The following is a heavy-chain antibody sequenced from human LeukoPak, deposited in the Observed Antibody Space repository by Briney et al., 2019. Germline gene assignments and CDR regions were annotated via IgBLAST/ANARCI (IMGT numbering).Heavy chain of an antibody. CDR3: AKDSSMVRGDYDYFDY. CDR2: ISDSGGST. V-gene: IGHV3-23*01. J-gene: IGHJ4*02. D-gene: IGHD3-10*01. CDR1: GFTFSDYV. Sequence: GGSLSLSCAASGFTFSDYVMGWVRQAPGKGLEWVSGISDSGGSTYYADSVKGRFTISRDNSKNTLYLQMNSLRAEDTAVYYCAKDSSMVRGDYDYFDYWGQGTLVTVSP.